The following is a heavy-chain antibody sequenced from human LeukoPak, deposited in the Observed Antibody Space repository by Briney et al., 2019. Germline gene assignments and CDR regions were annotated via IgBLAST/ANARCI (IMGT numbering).Heavy chain of an antibody. Sequence: ASVKVSCKASGYTFSTYGISWVRQAPGQGLEWMGWINPNSGGTNYAQKFQGRVTMTRDTSISTAYMELSRLRSDDTAVYYCAREDSGSSAFDIWGQGTMVTVSS. V-gene: IGHV1-2*02. CDR1: GYTFSTYG. CDR2: INPNSGGT. D-gene: IGHD1-26*01. J-gene: IGHJ3*02. CDR3: AREDSGSSAFDI.